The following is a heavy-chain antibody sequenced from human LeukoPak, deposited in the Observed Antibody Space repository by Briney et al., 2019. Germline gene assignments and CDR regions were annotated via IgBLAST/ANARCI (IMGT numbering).Heavy chain of an antibody. CDR2: ISSSSSYI. V-gene: IGHV3-21*01. CDR1: GFTFSSYS. CDR3: ARDRSTIFGVVFPYYYGMDA. J-gene: IGHJ6*02. D-gene: IGHD3-3*01. Sequence: PGGSLRLSCAASGFTFSSYSMNWVRQAPGKGLEWVSSISSSSSYIYYADSVKGRFTISRDNAKNSLYLQMNSLRAEDTAVYYCARDRSTIFGVVFPYYYGMDAWGQGTTVTVSS.